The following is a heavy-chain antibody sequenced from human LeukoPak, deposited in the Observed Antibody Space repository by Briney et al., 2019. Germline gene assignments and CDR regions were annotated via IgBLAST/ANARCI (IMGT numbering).Heavy chain of an antibody. J-gene: IGHJ4*02. CDR2: IKQDGSEK. CDR1: GFTFTSHW. CDR3: VRVSGATGGNFDY. V-gene: IGHV3-7*01. D-gene: IGHD1-1*01. Sequence: GGSLRLSCVASGFTFTSHWMRWVRQAPGKGLEGVARIKQDGSEKYYVDSVKGRFTISRDNAKNSLYLQMNSLRVEDTAVYYCVRVSGATGGNFDYWGQGTLVTVSS.